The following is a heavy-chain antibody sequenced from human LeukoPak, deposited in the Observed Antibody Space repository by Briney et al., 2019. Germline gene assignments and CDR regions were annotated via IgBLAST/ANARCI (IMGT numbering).Heavy chain of an antibody. CDR2: IKQGGSEK. J-gene: IGHJ4*02. CDR3: AREGQLELTEGYFDY. CDR1: GFTFSSYW. Sequence: GGSLRLSCAASGFTFSSYWMSWVRQAPGKGLEWVANIKQGGSEKYYVDSVKGRFTISRDNAKNSLYLQMNSLRAEDTAVYYCAREGQLELTEGYFDYWGQGTLVTVSS. D-gene: IGHD1-1*01. V-gene: IGHV3-7*03.